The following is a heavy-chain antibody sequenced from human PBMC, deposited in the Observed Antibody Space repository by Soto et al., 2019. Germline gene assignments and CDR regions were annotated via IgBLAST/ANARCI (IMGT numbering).Heavy chain of an antibody. CDR3: AKDPASGAGDLPPLDP. D-gene: IGHD6-19*01. CDR2: ISGSGGST. V-gene: IGHV3-23*01. J-gene: IGHJ5*02. CDR1: GVTFSSYA. Sequence: GGSLRLSCAASGVTFSSYAMSWVRQAPGKGLEWVSAISGSGGSTYYADSVKGRFTISRDNSKNTLYLQMNSLRAEDTAVYYCAKDPASGAGDLPPLDPWGQGTLVTVSS.